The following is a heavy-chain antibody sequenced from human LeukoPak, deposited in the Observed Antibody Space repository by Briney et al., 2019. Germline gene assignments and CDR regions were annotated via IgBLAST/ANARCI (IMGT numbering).Heavy chain of an antibody. CDR1: GGSFSGYC. D-gene: IGHD1-26*01. J-gene: IGHJ5*02. CDR2: INHSGST. CDR3: AKHGELLSWFDP. V-gene: IGHV4-34*01. Sequence: SETLSLTCAVYGGSFSGYCWSWIRQPPGKGLEWIGEINHSGSTNYNPSLKSRVTISVDTSKNQFSLKLSSVTAADTAVYYCAKHGELLSWFDPWGQGTRVTVSS.